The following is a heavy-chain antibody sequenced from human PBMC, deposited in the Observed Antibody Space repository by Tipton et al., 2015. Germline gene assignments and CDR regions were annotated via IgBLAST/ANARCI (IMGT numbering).Heavy chain of an antibody. CDR1: GGSVSSGSYY. CDR2: IHHGGST. D-gene: IGHD2-2*01. Sequence: TLSLTCIVSGGSVSSGSYYWSWIRQPPGKGLEWIGEIHHGGSTNYNPSLKSRVTMSVDTSKNQFSLHLSSVTAADTAVYYCARGIVVVPVAFSIGGMDVWGQGTTVTVSS. CDR3: ARGIVVVPVAFSIGGMDV. V-gene: IGHV4-61*01. J-gene: IGHJ6*02.